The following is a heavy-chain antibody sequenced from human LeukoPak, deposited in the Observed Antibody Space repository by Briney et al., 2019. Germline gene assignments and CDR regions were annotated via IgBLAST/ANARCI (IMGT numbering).Heavy chain of an antibody. CDR1: GGSISSYY. V-gene: IGHV4-59*01. Sequence: NPSETLSLTCTVSGGSISSYYWSWIRQPPGKGLEWIGYIYYSGGTNYIPSLKSRVTISVDTSKNQFSLNLSSVTAADTAVYYCCGSTSYYAFDIWGQGTMVTVSS. CDR3: CGSTSYYAFDI. CDR2: IYYSGGT. J-gene: IGHJ3*02. D-gene: IGHD2-2*01.